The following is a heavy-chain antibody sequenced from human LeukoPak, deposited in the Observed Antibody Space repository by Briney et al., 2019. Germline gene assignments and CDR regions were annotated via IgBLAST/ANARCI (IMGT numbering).Heavy chain of an antibody. CDR3: ANPFPDSVFSSGYYDFDY. V-gene: IGHV3-30*18. CDR2: ISYDGSNE. J-gene: IGHJ4*02. Sequence: GGSLRLSCAASGFTFSSYGMHWVRQAPGKGLEWVAVISYDGSNEYYADSVKGRFTISRDNSKNTLYLQMNSLRAEDTAVYYCANPFPDSVFSSGYYDFDYWGQGTLVTVSS. CDR1: GFTFSSYG. D-gene: IGHD3-22*01.